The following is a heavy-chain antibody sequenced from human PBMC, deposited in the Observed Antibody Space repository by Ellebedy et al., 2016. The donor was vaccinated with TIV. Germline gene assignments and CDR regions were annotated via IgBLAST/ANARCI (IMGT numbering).Heavy chain of an antibody. CDR2: INHSGST. V-gene: IGHV4-34*01. CDR1: GGPFSGYY. D-gene: IGHD3-10*01. CDR3: ASFLRYYYGSGVRLMDV. Sequence: SETLSLXCAVYGGPFSGYYWSWIRQPPGKGLEWIGEINHSGSTNYNPSLKSRVTISVDTSKNQFSLKLSSVTAADTAVYYCASFLRYYYGSGVRLMDVWGQGTTVTVSS. J-gene: IGHJ6*02.